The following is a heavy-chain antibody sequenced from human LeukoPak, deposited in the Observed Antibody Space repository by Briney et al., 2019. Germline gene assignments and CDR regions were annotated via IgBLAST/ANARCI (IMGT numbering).Heavy chain of an antibody. CDR2: ISSNGGST. Sequence: GGSLRLSCAASGFTFSSYAMHWVRQAPGKGLEYVSAISSNGGSTYYANSVKGRFTISRDNSKNALYLQMGSLRAEDMAVYYCARGHNWNYGYYYYGMDVWGQGTTVTVSS. CDR1: GFTFSSYA. D-gene: IGHD1-7*01. J-gene: IGHJ6*02. V-gene: IGHV3-64*01. CDR3: ARGHNWNYGYYYYGMDV.